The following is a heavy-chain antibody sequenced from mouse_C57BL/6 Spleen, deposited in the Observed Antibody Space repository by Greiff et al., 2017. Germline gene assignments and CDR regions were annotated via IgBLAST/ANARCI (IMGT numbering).Heavy chain of an antibody. V-gene: IGHV2-6-1*01. CDR3: ARHALYYYAMDY. Sequence: VQGVESGPGLVAPSQSLSITCTVSGFSLTSYGVHWVRQPPGKGLEWLVVIWSDGSPTYNSARKSRLSISKDNSKSQVFLKMNSLQTDDTAMYYCARHALYYYAMDYWGQGTAVTVSS. D-gene: IGHD6-5*01. CDR1: GFSLTSYG. CDR2: IWSDGSP. J-gene: IGHJ4*01.